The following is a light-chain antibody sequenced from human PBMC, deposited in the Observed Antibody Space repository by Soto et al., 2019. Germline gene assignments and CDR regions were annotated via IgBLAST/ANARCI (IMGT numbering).Light chain of an antibody. Sequence: IPMTQSPSSLSASVGDRVTITCQASKDISNYLNWYQQKPGKDPKLLIYDASNLETGVPSRLSGSGSGTVFTFTISSLQPEDIATYCCQQYDNLPRTFGGGTKVEIK. CDR1: KDISNY. CDR2: DAS. J-gene: IGKJ4*01. V-gene: IGKV1-33*01. CDR3: QQYDNLPRT.